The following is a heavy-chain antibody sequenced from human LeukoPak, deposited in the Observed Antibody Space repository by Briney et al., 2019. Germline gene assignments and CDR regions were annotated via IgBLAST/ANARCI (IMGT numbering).Heavy chain of an antibody. Sequence: GGSLRLSCAASGFTFSSYSMNWVRQAPGKGLEWVSYISSSSSTIYYADSVKGRFTISRDNAKNSLYLQMNSLRAEDTAVYYCARDRWFDPWGQGTLVTVSS. CDR2: ISSSSSTI. CDR1: GFTFSSYS. CDR3: ARDRWFDP. J-gene: IGHJ5*02. V-gene: IGHV3-48*04.